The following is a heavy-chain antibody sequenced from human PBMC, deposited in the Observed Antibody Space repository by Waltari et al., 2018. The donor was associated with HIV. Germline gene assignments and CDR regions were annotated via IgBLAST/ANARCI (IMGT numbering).Heavy chain of an antibody. CDR3: ARRGIQLWFYAFDI. Sequence: QVQLQESGPGLVKPSQPLSLTCTVPGGSIRSGRSYWRWIRQPAGKGLEWIGRIYTSGSTNYNPSLKSRVTISVDTSKNQFSLKLGSVTAADTAVYYCARRGIQLWFYAFDIWGQGTMVTVSS. V-gene: IGHV4-61*02. CDR2: IYTSGST. J-gene: IGHJ3*02. CDR1: GGSIRSGRSY. D-gene: IGHD5-18*01.